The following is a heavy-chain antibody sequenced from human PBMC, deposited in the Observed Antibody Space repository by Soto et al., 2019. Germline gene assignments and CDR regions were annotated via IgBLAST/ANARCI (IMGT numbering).Heavy chain of an antibody. J-gene: IGHJ6*02. CDR2: IIPIFGTA. D-gene: IGHD1-1*01. V-gene: IGHV1-69*13. Sequence: ASVNVCCKSCRVTFSSYAISLFRHYRGQWLAWMGGIIPIFGTANYAQKFQGRVTITADESTSTAYMELSSMRSEDTAVYYCARCAVDRPTKNYYYYGMDVWGQGTTVTVSS. CDR3: ARCAVDRPTKNYYYYGMDV. CDR1: RVTFSSYA.